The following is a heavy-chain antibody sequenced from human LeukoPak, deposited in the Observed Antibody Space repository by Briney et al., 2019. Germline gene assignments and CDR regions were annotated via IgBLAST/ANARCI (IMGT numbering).Heavy chain of an antibody. Sequence: GSSVKVSCKASGGTFSSYAISWVRQAPGQGLEWMGGIIPIFGTANYAQKFQGRVTITADESTSTAYMELSSLRSEDTAVYYCARETYYYDSSGYYHRLGYFDYWGQGTLVTVSS. CDR1: GGTFSSYA. CDR2: IIPIFGTA. D-gene: IGHD3-22*01. V-gene: IGHV1-69*01. CDR3: ARETYYYDSSGYYHRLGYFDY. J-gene: IGHJ4*02.